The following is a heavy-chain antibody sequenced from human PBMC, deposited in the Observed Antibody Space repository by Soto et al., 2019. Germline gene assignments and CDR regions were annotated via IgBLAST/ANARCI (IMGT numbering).Heavy chain of an antibody. CDR2: IIPIFGTA. D-gene: IGHD2-15*01. CDR3: ARDGGRHSGGLDY. CDR1: GGTFSSYS. Sequence: QVQLVQSGAEVKKPGSSVKVSCKASGGTFSSYSINWVRQAPGQGLEWMGEIIPIFGTANYAQKFQGRVTITAAESTSTAYMELSSLRSEDPAAYYCARDGGRHSGGLDYWGQGTLVTVSS. J-gene: IGHJ4*02. V-gene: IGHV1-69*01.